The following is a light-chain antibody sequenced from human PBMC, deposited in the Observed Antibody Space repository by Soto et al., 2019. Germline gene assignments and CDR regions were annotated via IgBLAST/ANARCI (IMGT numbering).Light chain of an antibody. J-gene: IGKJ2*01. CDR1: QSISNW. Sequence: DIQMTQSPSTLSASVGDRVTITCRASQSISNWLAWYQQKPGKAPKLLIYKASTLESGVPSRFSGSGSGTEFTLTISSLQPDDFATYFGQQYNSYWYTFGQGTKLDIK. CDR2: KAS. V-gene: IGKV1-5*03. CDR3: QQYNSYWYT.